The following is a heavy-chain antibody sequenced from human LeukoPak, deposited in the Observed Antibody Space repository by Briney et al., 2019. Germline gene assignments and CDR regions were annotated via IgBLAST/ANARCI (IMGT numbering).Heavy chain of an antibody. Sequence: GASVKVSCKVSGYTLTELSMHWVRQAPGKGLEWMGGFDPEDGETIYAQKFQGRVTMTEDTSTDTAYMELSSLRSEDTAVYYCATDSAVAGFVINWGQGTLVTVSS. J-gene: IGHJ4*02. CDR3: ATDSAVAGFVIN. V-gene: IGHV1-24*01. CDR2: FDPEDGET. CDR1: GYTLTELS. D-gene: IGHD6-19*01.